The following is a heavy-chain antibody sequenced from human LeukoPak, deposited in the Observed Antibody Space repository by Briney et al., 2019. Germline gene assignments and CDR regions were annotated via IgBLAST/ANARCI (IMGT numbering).Heavy chain of an antibody. Sequence: WETLSLTCTVSGGSISSSSYYWGWIRQPPGKGLEWIGSIYYSGSTYYNPSLKSRVTISVDTSKNQFSLKLSSVTAADTAVYYCARQLWVIRGRAFDYWGQGTLFTVSS. J-gene: IGHJ4*02. CDR2: IYYSGST. CDR3: ARQLWVIRGRAFDY. D-gene: IGHD3-22*01. V-gene: IGHV4-39*01. CDR1: GGSISSSSYY.